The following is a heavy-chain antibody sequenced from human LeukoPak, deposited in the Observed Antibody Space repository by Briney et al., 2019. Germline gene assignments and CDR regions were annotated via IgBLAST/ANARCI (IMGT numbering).Heavy chain of an antibody. J-gene: IGHJ5*02. V-gene: IGHV2-5*02. Sequence: SGPTLVNPTQTLTLTCTFSGFSLSTSGVGVGWIRQPPGKALEWLALVYWDDAKRYSPSLKSRLTITKDTSKNQVVLTLTNVDPVDTATYYCAHRGTIAAIFGSWGQGTLVTVSS. CDR1: GFSLSTSGVG. CDR2: VYWDDAK. CDR3: AHRGTIAAIFGS. D-gene: IGHD3-3*01.